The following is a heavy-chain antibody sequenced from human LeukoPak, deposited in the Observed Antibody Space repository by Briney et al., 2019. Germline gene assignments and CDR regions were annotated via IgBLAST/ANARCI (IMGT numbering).Heavy chain of an antibody. J-gene: IGHJ4*02. CDR1: GGSISSGGYY. Sequence: SETLSLACTVSGGSISSGGYYWSWIRQHPGKGLEWIGFIYYSGSTYYNPSLKSRVTFSVDTSRNQFSLKLSSVNAADTAVYYCARAVYDYIWGSYRFDYWGQGTLVTVSS. CDR3: ARAVYDYIWGSYRFDY. D-gene: IGHD3-16*02. V-gene: IGHV4-31*03. CDR2: IYYSGST.